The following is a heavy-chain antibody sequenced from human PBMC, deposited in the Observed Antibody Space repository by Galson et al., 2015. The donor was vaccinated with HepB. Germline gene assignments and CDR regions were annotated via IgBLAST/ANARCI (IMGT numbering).Heavy chain of an antibody. J-gene: IGHJ4*02. Sequence: SLRLSCAASGFTFSSYAMHWVRQAPGKGLEYVSAISSNGGSTYYADSVKGRFTISRDNSKNTLYLQMSSLRAEDTAVYYCVKDRSGGSCYLDYWGQGTLVTVSS. D-gene: IGHD2-15*01. CDR1: GFTFSSYA. CDR2: ISSNGGST. V-gene: IGHV3-64D*06. CDR3: VKDRSGGSCYLDY.